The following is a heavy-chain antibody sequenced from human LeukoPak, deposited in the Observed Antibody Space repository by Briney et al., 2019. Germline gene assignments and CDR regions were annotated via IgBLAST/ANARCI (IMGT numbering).Heavy chain of an antibody. CDR2: IYDSGTT. V-gene: IGHV3-53*01. CDR1: GFAVSSNY. D-gene: IGHD6-19*01. Sequence: GGSLRLSCATSGFAVSSNYMSWVRQAPGKGLEWVSVIYDSGTTYYADSVKGRFLIFRDTSKNTVDLQMNSLRVEDTAVYYCAGRRSSGWYAYWGQGTLVTVSS. J-gene: IGHJ4*02. CDR3: AGRRSSGWYAY.